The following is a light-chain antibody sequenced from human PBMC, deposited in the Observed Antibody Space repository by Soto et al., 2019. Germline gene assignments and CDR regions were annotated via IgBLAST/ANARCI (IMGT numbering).Light chain of an antibody. V-gene: IGKV1-39*01. CDR3: QQSYNLPRT. CDR1: QTISSY. Sequence: DIQMTQSPSSLSASVGDRVTINCRASQTISSYLNWYQQKPGKAPKLLIYGAPALQSGVPPRFSGSGSGTDFTLTIRSLQPEDFATYYCQQSYNLPRTFGPGTKVDIK. J-gene: IGKJ3*01. CDR2: GAP.